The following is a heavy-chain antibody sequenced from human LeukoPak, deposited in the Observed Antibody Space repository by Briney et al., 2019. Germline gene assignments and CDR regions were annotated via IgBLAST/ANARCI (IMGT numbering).Heavy chain of an antibody. Sequence: ASVKVSCKVSGYTFTDYYMHWVQQAPGKGLEWMGLVDPEDGETIYAEKFQGRVTITADTSTDTAYMELSGLRSEDTAVYYCATGDGYNPPFDYWGQGTLVTVSS. D-gene: IGHD5-24*01. V-gene: IGHV1-69-2*01. CDR1: GYTFTDYY. CDR2: VDPEDGET. J-gene: IGHJ4*02. CDR3: ATGDGYNPPFDY.